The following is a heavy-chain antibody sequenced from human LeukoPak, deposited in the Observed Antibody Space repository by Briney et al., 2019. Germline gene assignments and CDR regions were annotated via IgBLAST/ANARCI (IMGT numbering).Heavy chain of an antibody. V-gene: IGHV3-23*01. J-gene: IGHJ3*02. D-gene: IGHD6-25*01. Sequence: PGGSLRLSCAASGFTFSSYAMSWVRQAPGEGLEWVSAISGSGGSTYYADSVEGRFTISRDNSKNTLYLQMNSLRAEDTAVYYCAKDRRLASDAFDIWGQGTMVTVSS. CDR1: GFTFSSYA. CDR3: AKDRRLASDAFDI. CDR2: ISGSGGST.